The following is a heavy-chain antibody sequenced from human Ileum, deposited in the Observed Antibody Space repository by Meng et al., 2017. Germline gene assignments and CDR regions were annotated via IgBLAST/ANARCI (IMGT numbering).Heavy chain of an antibody. CDR2: INAGNGNI. J-gene: IGHJ4*02. D-gene: IGHD1-1*01. Sequence: QVQLVQSGTEVKKVGASVTVSCTASGYTFRNYPLHCVRQAPGQRPEWMGWINAGNGNIKISQKFQGRITITRDTSATAYMDLSSLRSEDTAVYFCARENDNWNYFDYWGQGSLVTVSS. CDR1: GYTFRNYP. V-gene: IGHV1-3*01. CDR3: ARENDNWNYFDY.